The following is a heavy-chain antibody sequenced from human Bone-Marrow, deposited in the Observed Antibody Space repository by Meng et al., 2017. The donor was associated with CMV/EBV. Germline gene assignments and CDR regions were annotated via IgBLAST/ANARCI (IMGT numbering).Heavy chain of an antibody. V-gene: IGHV3-30*02. CDR3: AKDIGSAYYYYYGMDV. Sequence: CAASGFTFSSYGMHWVRQATGKGLEWVAFIRYDGSNKYYADSVKGRFTISRDNSKNTLYLQMNSLRAEDTAVYYCAKDIGSAYYYYYGMDVWGQGTTVTVSS. CDR1: GFTFSSYG. D-gene: IGHD6-25*01. CDR2: IRYDGSNK. J-gene: IGHJ6*02.